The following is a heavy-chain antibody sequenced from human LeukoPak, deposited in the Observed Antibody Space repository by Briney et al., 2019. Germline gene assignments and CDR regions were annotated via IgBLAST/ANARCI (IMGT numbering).Heavy chain of an antibody. CDR3: VRELPPVVQYYFDY. Sequence: GGSLRLSCAASGFTFRSYEMNWVRQAPGKGLDWVSYISSSGTTVYYADSVKGRFTISRDNSRNTLYLQMNSLRAEDTAVYYCVRELPPVVQYYFDYWGPGTLVTVSS. J-gene: IGHJ4*02. CDR1: GFTFRSYE. CDR2: ISSSGTTV. V-gene: IGHV3-48*03. D-gene: IGHD3-22*01.